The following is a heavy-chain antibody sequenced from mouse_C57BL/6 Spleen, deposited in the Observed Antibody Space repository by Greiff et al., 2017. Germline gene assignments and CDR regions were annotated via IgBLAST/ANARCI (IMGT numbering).Heavy chain of an antibody. V-gene: IGHV5-6*01. Sequence: EVQVVESGGDLVKPGGSLKLSCAASGFTFSSYGMSWVRQTPDKRLEWVATISSGGSYTYYPDSVKGRFTISRDNAKNTLYLQMSSLKSEDTAMYYCARQGIYYEYQEYYALDYWGQGTSVTVSS. CDR1: GFTFSSYG. D-gene: IGHD2-4*01. J-gene: IGHJ4*01. CDR2: ISSGGSYT. CDR3: ARQGIYYEYQEYYALDY.